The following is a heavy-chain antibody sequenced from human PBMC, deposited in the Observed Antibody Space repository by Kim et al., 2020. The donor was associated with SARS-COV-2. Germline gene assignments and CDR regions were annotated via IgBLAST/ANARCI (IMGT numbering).Heavy chain of an antibody. Sequence: KSRVTISVDTSKNQFSLKLSSVTAADTAVYYCAREALLLWFGEPSYGMDVWGQGTTVTVSS. CDR3: AREALLLWFGEPSYGMDV. D-gene: IGHD3-10*01. J-gene: IGHJ6*02. V-gene: IGHV4-34*01.